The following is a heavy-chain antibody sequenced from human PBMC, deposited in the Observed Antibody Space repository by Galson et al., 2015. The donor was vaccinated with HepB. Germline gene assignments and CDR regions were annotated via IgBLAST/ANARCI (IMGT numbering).Heavy chain of an antibody. CDR3: ARASLGALRLFDAFDI. Sequence: SLRLSCAASGFTFSSYGMHWVRQAPGKGLEWVAVIWYDGSNKYYADSVKGRFTISRDNSKNTLYLQMNSLRAEDTAVYYCARASLGALRLFDAFDIWGQGTMVTVSS. J-gene: IGHJ3*02. V-gene: IGHV3-33*01. D-gene: IGHD1-26*01. CDR2: IWYDGSNK. CDR1: GFTFSSYG.